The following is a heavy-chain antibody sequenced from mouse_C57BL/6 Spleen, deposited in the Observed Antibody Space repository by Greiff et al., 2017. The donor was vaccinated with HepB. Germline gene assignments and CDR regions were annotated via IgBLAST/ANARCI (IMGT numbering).Heavy chain of an antibody. Sequence: VHVKQSGAELVRPGASVKLSCTASGFNIKDDYMHWVKQRPEQGLEWIGWIDPENGDTEYASKFQGKATITADTSSNTAYLQLSSLTSEDTAVYYCTIRSFLDYWGQGTTLTVSS. CDR1: GFNIKDDY. V-gene: IGHV14-4*01. CDR3: TIRSFLDY. J-gene: IGHJ2*01. CDR2: IDPENGDT.